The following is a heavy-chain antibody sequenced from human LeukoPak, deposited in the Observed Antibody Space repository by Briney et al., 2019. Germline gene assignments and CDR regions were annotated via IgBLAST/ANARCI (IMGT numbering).Heavy chain of an antibody. CDR2: IIPILGIA. D-gene: IGHD1-1*01. J-gene: IGHJ4*02. CDR3: ARAPGELEFYFDY. CDR1: GGTFSSYA. Sequence: GASVKVSCKASGGTFSSYAISWVRQAPGQGLERMGRIIPILGIANYAQKFQGRVTITADKSTSTAYMELSSLRSEDTAVYYCARAPGELEFYFDYWGQGTLVTVSS. V-gene: IGHV1-69*04.